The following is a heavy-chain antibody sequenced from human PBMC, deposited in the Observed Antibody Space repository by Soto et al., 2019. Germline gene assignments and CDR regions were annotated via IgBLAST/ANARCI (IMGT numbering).Heavy chain of an antibody. CDR3: ARDSRQLTPGWFDP. J-gene: IGHJ5*02. Sequence: PSETLSLTCTVSGGSISSGGYYWSWIRQHPGKGLEWIGYIYYSGSTYYNPSLKSRVTISVDTSKNQFSLKLSSVTAADTAVYYCARDSRQLTPGWFDPWGQGTLVTVSS. V-gene: IGHV4-31*03. D-gene: IGHD6-13*01. CDR1: GGSISSGGYY. CDR2: IYYSGST.